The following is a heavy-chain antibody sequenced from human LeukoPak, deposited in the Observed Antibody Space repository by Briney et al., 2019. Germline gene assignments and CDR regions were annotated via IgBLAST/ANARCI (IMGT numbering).Heavy chain of an antibody. D-gene: IGHD2-2*01. CDR2: IYYSGST. J-gene: IGHJ4*02. CDR1: GGSISSYY. Sequence: SSETLSLTCTVSGGSISSYYWSWIRQPPGKGLEWIGYIYYSGSTNYNPSLKSRVTISVDTSKDQFSLKLSSVTAADTAVYYCARGPRKYCSSTSCHPRAFDYWGQGTLVTVSS. CDR3: ARGPRKYCSSTSCHPRAFDY. V-gene: IGHV4-59*12.